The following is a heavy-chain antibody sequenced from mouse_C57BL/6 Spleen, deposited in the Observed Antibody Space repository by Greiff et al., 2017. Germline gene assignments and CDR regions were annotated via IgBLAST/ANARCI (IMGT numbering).Heavy chain of an antibody. CDR1: GYTFTDHT. CDR2: IYPRDGST. D-gene: IGHD2-2*01. V-gene: IGHV1-78*01. J-gene: IGHJ4*01. Sequence: VMLVESDAELVKPGASVKISCKVSGYTFTDHTIHWMKQRPEQGLEWIGYIYPRDGSTKYNEKFKGKATLTADKSSSTAYMQLNSLTSEDSAVYFCASGRGYDGRLMDYWGQGTSVTVSS. CDR3: ASGRGYDGRLMDY.